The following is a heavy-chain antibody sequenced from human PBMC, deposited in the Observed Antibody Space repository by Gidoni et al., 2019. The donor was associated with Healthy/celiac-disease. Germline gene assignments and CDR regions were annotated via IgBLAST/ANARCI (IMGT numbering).Heavy chain of an antibody. CDR1: GRSISSSSYY. J-gene: IGHJ4*02. Sequence: QLQLQEAGPGLVKPSETLSLTCTVSGRSISSSSYYWGWIRQPPGKGLEWIGSIYYSGGTYYNPSLKSRVTISVDTSKNQFSLKLSSVTAADTAVYYCARLNRPPEMLDYWGQGTLVTVSS. CDR3: ARLNRPPEMLDY. CDR2: IYYSGGT. V-gene: IGHV4-39*01.